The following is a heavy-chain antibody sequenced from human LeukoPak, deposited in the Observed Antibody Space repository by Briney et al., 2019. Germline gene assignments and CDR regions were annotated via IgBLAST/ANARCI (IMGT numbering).Heavy chain of an antibody. CDR2: IYYSGSS. J-gene: IGHJ6*02. V-gene: IGHV4-59*01. D-gene: IGHD3-3*01. Sequence: KPSETLSLTCTVSGGSISSYYWNWVRQPPGKGLEWIGYIYYSGSSNYNPSLKCRVTISVDTSKNHFSLKLSSVTAADTAVYYCAGWNTDFWSSYYYAMDVWGQGTTVTVSS. CDR1: GGSISSYY. CDR3: AGWNTDFWSSYYYAMDV.